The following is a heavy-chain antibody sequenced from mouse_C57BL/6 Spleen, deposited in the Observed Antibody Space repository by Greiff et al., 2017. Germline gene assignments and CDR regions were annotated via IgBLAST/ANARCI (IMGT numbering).Heavy chain of an antibody. Sequence: VQLKQSGAELVRPGASVTLSCKASGYPFTDYEMHWVKQTPVHGLEWIGAIDPETGGTAYNQKFKGKAILTADKSSSTAYMELRSLTSEDSAVYYCTKEGYYGKGYAMDYWGQGTSVTVSS. D-gene: IGHD2-1*01. J-gene: IGHJ4*01. CDR3: TKEGYYGKGYAMDY. CDR1: GYPFTDYE. V-gene: IGHV1-15*01. CDR2: IDPETGGT.